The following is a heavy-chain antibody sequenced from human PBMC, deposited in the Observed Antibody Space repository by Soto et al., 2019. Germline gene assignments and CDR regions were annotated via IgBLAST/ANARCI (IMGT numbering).Heavy chain of an antibody. CDR2: ISAYNGNT. CDR1: GYTFSSYG. J-gene: IGHJ4*02. Sequence: QVKLVQSGGEVKKPGASVKISCKASGYTFSSYGISWVRKAPGQGLEWMGWISAYNGNTNYAQKFQGRVTMTTDTSTSTASMELRSLRSDDTAIYYCARTLNEWLLGLEWGQGTLVTVSS. CDR3: ARTLNEWLLGLE. D-gene: IGHD3-3*01. V-gene: IGHV1-18*01.